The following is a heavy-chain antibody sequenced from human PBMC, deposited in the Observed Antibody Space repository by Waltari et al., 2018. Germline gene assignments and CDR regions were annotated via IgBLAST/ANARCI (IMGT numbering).Heavy chain of an antibody. CDR2: ISQTGRA. J-gene: IGHJ2*01. CDR1: GDSINSDGYF. Sequence: QLQESGPGLVKPSQTLSLTCSVSGDSINSDGYFWSWIRHYPGKGLEWIAFISQTGRANYHPSRRSRVTISVDRSNKHFSLKMTSVTAADTAVYHCARIPSTVEWYFDLWGRGTLVTVSS. V-gene: IGHV4-30-2*06. CDR3: ARIPSTVEWYFDL. D-gene: IGHD4-17*01.